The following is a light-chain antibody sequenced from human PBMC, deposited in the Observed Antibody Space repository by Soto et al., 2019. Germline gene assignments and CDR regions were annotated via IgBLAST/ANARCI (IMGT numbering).Light chain of an antibody. CDR1: QSVSSSY. J-gene: IGKJ1*01. CDR3: QQRSNWPPT. V-gene: IGKV3D-20*02. Sequence: EIVLTQSPGTLSLSPGERATLSCSSSQSVSSSYLAWYQQKPDQAPRVLIYDASNRATDIPARFSGSGSGTDFTLTISSLEPEDFAVYYCQQRSNWPPTFGQGTKVDIK. CDR2: DAS.